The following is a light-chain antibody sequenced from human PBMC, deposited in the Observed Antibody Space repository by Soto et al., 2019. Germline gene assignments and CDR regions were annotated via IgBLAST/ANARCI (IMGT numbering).Light chain of an antibody. CDR3: QQYNNWPPRYT. CDR1: QSVSRA. Sequence: DIVLTQSPATLSVSLGESATLSCRASQSVSRALAWYQHVPGQAPRLLIYDSSTRATGVPARFSGSGSGTRFTLTISSLQSEDFAVYYCQQYNNWPPRYTFGQGTKLQI. J-gene: IGKJ2*01. V-gene: IGKV3-15*01. CDR2: DSS.